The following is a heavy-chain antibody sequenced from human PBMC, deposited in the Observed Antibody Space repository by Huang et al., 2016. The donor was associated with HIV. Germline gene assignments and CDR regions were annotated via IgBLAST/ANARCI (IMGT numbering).Heavy chain of an antibody. CDR2: LIPAVGTA. Sequence: QVQLVQSGAEVKKPGTSVKVSCKAAGGSFSSHAISWVRQAPGQRPGWMGGLIPAVGTATYGEKFQGRGTITADDSTTTVYMELSSLRSEDTAVYFCARDPSDYYKSSGLLVFDIWGQGTMVTVSS. J-gene: IGHJ3*02. CDR1: GGSFSSHA. V-gene: IGHV1-69*13. D-gene: IGHD3-22*01. CDR3: ARDPSDYYKSSGLLVFDI.